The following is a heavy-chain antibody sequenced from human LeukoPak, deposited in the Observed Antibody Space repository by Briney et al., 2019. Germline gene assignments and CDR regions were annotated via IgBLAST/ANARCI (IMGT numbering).Heavy chain of an antibody. CDR1: GFIFSSYA. V-gene: IGHV3-23*01. Sequence: PGGSLRLSCAASGFIFSSYAMSWVRQAPGKGLEWVSGISGSGGSTFYADSVKGRFTISRDNSKNTLYLQMNSLRAEDTAVYYCSKGLTPDYYDSSGLSFDYWGQGTLVTASS. J-gene: IGHJ4*02. D-gene: IGHD3-22*01. CDR3: SKGLTPDYYDSSGLSFDY. CDR2: ISGSGGST.